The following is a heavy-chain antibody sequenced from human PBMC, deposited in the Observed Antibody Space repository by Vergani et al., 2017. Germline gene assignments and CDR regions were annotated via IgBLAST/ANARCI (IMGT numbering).Heavy chain of an antibody. CDR1: GYSISSGYY. CDR3: ARTTYGSGSYYGVA. CDR2: IYHSGST. D-gene: IGHD3-10*01. Sequence: QVQLQESGPGLVKPSETLSLTCAVSGYSISSGYYWGWIRQPPGKVLEWIGSIYHSGSTYYNPSLKSRVTISVDTSKNQFSLKRSSVTAADTAVYYCARTTYGSGSYYGVAWGQGTLVTVSS. V-gene: IGHV4-38-2*01. J-gene: IGHJ5*02.